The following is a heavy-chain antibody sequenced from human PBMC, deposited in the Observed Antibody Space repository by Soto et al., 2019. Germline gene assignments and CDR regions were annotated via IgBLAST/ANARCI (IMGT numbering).Heavy chain of an antibody. D-gene: IGHD6-19*01. CDR2: ISGIGGTT. CDR1: YA. CDR3: AREYSSGWKTFDY. Sequence: YAMSWVRQAPGKGLEWVSAISGIGGTTYYADSVKGRFTISRDNSKNTLYLQMNSLRAEDTAVYYCAREYSSGWKTFDYWGQGTLVTVSS. J-gene: IGHJ4*02. V-gene: IGHV3-23*01.